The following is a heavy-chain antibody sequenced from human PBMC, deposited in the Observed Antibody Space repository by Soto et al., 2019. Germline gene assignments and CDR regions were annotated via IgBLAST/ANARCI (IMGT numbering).Heavy chain of an antibody. CDR1: GYTFTGYY. D-gene: IGHD1-26*01. V-gene: IGHV1-2*02. Sequence: QVQVVQSGAEVKKPGASVKVSCKASGYTFTGYYMHWVRQAPGQGLEWMGWIIPNNGGTTNYAQKFEGRVTITADESTDTVYMELRSLRSEDTAVYYCAGRSGSHDRPGPTIFLYYYGMAVWGQGTTVTVSS. J-gene: IGHJ6*02. CDR3: AGRSGSHDRPGPTIFLYYYGMAV. CDR2: IIPNNGGTT.